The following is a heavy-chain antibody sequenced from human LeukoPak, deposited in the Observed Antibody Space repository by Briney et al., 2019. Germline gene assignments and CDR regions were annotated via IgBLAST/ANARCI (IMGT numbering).Heavy chain of an antibody. CDR3: ARAVGYKGSLDY. CDR2: ISSSSGYI. V-gene: IGHV3-21*01. Sequence: GGSLRLSCAASGFTFSSYNMNWVRQAPGKGLEWVSSISSSSGYIYYADSVMGRFTISRDNAKNSLYLQMNSLRAEDTAVYYCARAVGYKGSLDYWGQGTLVTVSS. J-gene: IGHJ4*02. CDR1: GFTFSSYN. D-gene: IGHD5-24*01.